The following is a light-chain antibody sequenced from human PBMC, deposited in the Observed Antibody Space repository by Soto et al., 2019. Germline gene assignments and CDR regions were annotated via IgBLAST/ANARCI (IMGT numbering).Light chain of an antibody. J-gene: IGKJ2*01. CDR2: DAA. CDR1: QTVTSH. V-gene: IGKV3-11*01. CDR3: QERSNWPMYT. Sequence: EVVLTQSPATLSLSPGERATLSCRASQTVTSHLAWYQQKPGQAPRLLMYDAANRAAGIPARFSGSGSGTDFTHTIDSLEPEDFAVYYCQERSNWPMYTFGQGTKVEIK.